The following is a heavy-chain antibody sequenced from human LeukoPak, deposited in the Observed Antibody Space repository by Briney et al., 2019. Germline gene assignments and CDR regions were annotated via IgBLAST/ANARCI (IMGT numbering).Heavy chain of an antibody. Sequence: PSETLSLTCAVYGGSFSGYYWSWIRQPPGTGLEWIGEINHSGSTNYNPSLKSRVTISVDTSKNQFSLKLSSVTAADTAVYYCARVRPSRVRGVLFRDFDYWGQGTLVTVSS. V-gene: IGHV4-34*01. CDR3: ARVRPSRVRGVLFRDFDY. J-gene: IGHJ4*02. CDR2: INHSGST. D-gene: IGHD3-10*01. CDR1: GGSFSGYY.